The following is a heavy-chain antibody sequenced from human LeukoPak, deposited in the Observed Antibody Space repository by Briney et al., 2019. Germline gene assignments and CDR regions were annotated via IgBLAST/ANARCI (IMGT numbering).Heavy chain of an antibody. CDR1: GYSISSGYY. Sequence: SSETLSLTCTVSGYSISSGYYWGWIRQPPGKGLEWIGSIYHSGSTNYNPSLKSRVTISVDTSKNQFSLKLSSVTAADTAVYYCARGGGNYYDSSGYFDYWGQGTLVTVSS. CDR2: IYHSGST. V-gene: IGHV4-38-2*02. J-gene: IGHJ4*02. D-gene: IGHD3-22*01. CDR3: ARGGGNYYDSSGYFDY.